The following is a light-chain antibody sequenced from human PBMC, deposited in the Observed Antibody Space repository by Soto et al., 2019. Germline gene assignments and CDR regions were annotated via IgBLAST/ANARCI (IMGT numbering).Light chain of an antibody. Sequence: QSALTQPASVSGSPGQSITISCTGSSSDDGSYNLVSWYQQYPGKAPKLMIFEGNKRPSGVSNRFSASKSGNTASLTISGLQAEDEADYYCWSYAGRRTFEVFGGGTQLTVL. V-gene: IGLV2-23*03. CDR2: EGN. CDR1: SSDDGSYNL. CDR3: WSYAGRRTFEV. J-gene: IGLJ2*01.